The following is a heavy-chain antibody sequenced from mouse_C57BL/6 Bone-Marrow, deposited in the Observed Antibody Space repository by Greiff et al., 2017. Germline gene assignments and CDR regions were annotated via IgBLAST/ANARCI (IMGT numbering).Heavy chain of an antibody. CDR2: IHPNSGSN. V-gene: IGHV1-64*01. Sequence: QVQLQQPGAELVKPGASVKLSCKASGYTFTSYWMHWVKQRPGQGLEWIGMIHPNSGSNNYNEKFKSKATLTVDNSSSTAYMQLSSLTSEDSAVYYWARRAYYYCGSGLFAYWGQGTLVTVSA. J-gene: IGHJ3*01. CDR1: GYTFTSYW. CDR3: ARRAYYYCGSGLFAY. D-gene: IGHD1-1*01.